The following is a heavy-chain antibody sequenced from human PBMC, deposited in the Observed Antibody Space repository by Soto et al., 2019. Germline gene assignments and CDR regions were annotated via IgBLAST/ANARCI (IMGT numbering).Heavy chain of an antibody. CDR3: ARALDFWSAYFDY. CDR1: GFTFSNYW. Sequence: GGSLRLSCAASGFTFSNYWMNWVRQAPGKGLEWVAIINSDESYKYYADSVKGRFTISRDNSKNTLYLQMNSLRTEDTAVYYCARALDFWSAYFDYWGQGSLVTVSS. V-gene: IGHV3-30-3*01. CDR2: INSDESYK. J-gene: IGHJ4*02. D-gene: IGHD3-3*01.